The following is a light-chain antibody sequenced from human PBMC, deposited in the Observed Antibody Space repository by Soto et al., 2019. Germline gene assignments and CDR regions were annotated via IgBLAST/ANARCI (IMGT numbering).Light chain of an antibody. V-gene: IGKV1-5*03. J-gene: IGKJ1*01. CDR2: KAS. CDR1: QTISSW. CDR3: QQYNSYSGT. Sequence: DIQLPQSPSTLSGSLGDRVTTTCRASQTISSWLAWYQQKPGKAPKLLIYKASTLKSGVPSRFSGSGSGTEFTLTISSLQPDDFATYYCQQYNSYSGTFGQGTKVDI.